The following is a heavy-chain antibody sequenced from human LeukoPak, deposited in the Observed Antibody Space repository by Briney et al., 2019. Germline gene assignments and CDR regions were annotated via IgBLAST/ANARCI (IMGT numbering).Heavy chain of an antibody. J-gene: IGHJ5*02. V-gene: IGHV3-15*01. CDR3: TTDPTYYDILTGYYQNWFDP. CDR2: IKSKTDGGTT. D-gene: IGHD3-9*01. CDR1: GFTFSNAW. Sequence: GGSLRLSCAASGFTFSNAWMSWVRQAPGKGLEWVGRIKSKTDGGTTDYAAPVKGRFTISRDYSKNTLYLQMNSLKTEDTAVYYCTTDPTYYDILTGYYQNWFDPWGQGTLVTVSS.